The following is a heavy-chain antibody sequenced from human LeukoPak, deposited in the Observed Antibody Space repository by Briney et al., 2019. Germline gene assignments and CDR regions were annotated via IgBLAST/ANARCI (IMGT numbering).Heavy chain of an antibody. V-gene: IGHV3-23*01. D-gene: IGHD6-19*01. CDR1: GFTFSSYG. J-gene: IGHJ4*02. Sequence: QAGGSLRLSCAASGFTFSSYGMSWVRQAPGKGLEWASAISGSGGGTYYADSVKGRFTISRDNSKNTLYLQMNSLRAEDTAVYYCAKDGSRIAVAAHSGYWGQGTLVTVSS. CDR2: ISGSGGGT. CDR3: AKDGSRIAVAAHSGY.